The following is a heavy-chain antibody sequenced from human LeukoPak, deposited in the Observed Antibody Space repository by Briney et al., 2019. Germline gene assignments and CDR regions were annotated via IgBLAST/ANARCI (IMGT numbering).Heavy chain of an antibody. J-gene: IGHJ4*02. CDR3: ARHSGSHRCFDY. CDR2: ISSSGSTI. D-gene: IGHD1-26*01. CDR1: GFTFSSYE. V-gene: IGHV3-48*03. Sequence: HPGGSLRLSCAASGFTFSSYEMNWVRQAPGKGLEWVSYISSSGSTIYYADSVKGRFTIARDNAKNSLYLQMNSLRAEDTAVYYCARHSGSHRCFDYWGQGTLVTVSS.